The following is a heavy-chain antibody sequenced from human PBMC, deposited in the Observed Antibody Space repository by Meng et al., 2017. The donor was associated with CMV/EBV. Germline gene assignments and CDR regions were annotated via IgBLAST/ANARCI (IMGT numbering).Heavy chain of an antibody. D-gene: IGHD1-1*01. J-gene: IGHJ4*02. CDR3: ARGMGLDWNDAYFDY. Sequence: SAKVSCKASGGTFSSYAISWVRQAPGQGLEWMGGIIPIFGTANYAQKFQGRVTITTDESTSTAYMELSSLRSEDTAVYYCARGMGLDWNDAYFDYWGQGTLVTVSS. CDR2: IIPIFGTA. CDR1: GGTFSSYA. V-gene: IGHV1-69*05.